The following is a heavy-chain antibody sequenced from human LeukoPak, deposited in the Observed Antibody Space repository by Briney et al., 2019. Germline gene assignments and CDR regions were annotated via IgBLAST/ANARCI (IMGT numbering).Heavy chain of an antibody. V-gene: IGHV3-7*01. D-gene: IGHD3-22*01. Sequence: GGSLRLSCAASGFTFSSYWMSWVRQAPGKGLEWVANIKQDGSEKYYVDSVKGRFTISRDNAKNSLYLQMNSLRAEDTAVYYCARGIVYYDSSGYYALHFDYWGQGTLVTVSS. J-gene: IGHJ4*02. CDR3: ARGIVYYDSSGYYALHFDY. CDR2: IKQDGSEK. CDR1: GFTFSSYW.